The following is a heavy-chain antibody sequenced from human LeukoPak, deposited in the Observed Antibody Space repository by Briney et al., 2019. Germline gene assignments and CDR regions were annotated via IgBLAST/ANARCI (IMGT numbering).Heavy chain of an antibody. D-gene: IGHD6-19*01. V-gene: IGHV3-74*01. CDR1: GFTFSTYW. J-gene: IGHJ4*02. CDR3: AREAAVAGIYFDS. CDR2: ISYDGSST. Sequence: GGSRRLSGVASGFTFSTYWMHWVRQAPGKGLVWVSRISYDGSSTNYADSVKGRFSISRDNAKNTVYLQMNSLRAEDTAVYYCAREAAVAGIYFDSWGQGTLVTASS.